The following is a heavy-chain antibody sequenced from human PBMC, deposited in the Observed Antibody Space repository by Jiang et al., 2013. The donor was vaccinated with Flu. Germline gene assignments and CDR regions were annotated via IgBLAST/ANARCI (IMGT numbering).Heavy chain of an antibody. V-gene: IGHV4-4*07. D-gene: IGHD6-13*01. Sequence: GPGLVKPSETLSLTCTVSGGSISSHYWSWIRQPAGKGLEWIGRISPSGSTDYNPSLKSRVTMSVDTSKNQFSLRLRSVTAADTAVYYCARLDSSTWDTYYFDYWGQGTLVTVS. CDR1: GGSISSHY. CDR3: ARLDSSTWDTYYFDY. J-gene: IGHJ4*02. CDR2: ISPSGST.